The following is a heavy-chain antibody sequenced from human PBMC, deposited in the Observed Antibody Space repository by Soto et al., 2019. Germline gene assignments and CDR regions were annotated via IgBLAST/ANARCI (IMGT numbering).Heavy chain of an antibody. J-gene: IGHJ3*02. V-gene: IGHV3-30*18. CDR3: AKEFRSSCYDSNGRPDTFDI. CDR2: ISFDGSNK. CDR1: EFTFGAFG. Sequence: FHRLCYAASEFTFGAFGSRWIRQTPGKGLEWVAVISFDGSNKYSADSVNGRFIISRDNSKNTLYLQLNSLRSDDTAVYYCAKEFRSSCYDSNGRPDTFDIWGQGKMVIGS. D-gene: IGHD4-4*01.